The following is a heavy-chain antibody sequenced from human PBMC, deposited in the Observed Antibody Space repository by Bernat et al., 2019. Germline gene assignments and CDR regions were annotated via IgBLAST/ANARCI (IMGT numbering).Heavy chain of an antibody. J-gene: IGHJ5*02. Sequence: EVQLVESGGGLVKPGGSLRLSCAASGFTFSNAWMNWVRQAPGKGLEWVGRIKSKTDGGTTDYAAPVKGRFTISRDDSKNTLYLQMNSLKTEDTAVYYCTTDLADYIWGSYRYLGWFDPWGQGTLVTVSS. CDR1: GFTFSNAW. V-gene: IGHV3-15*01. CDR2: IKSKTDGGTT. D-gene: IGHD3-16*02. CDR3: TTDLADYIWGSYRYLGWFDP.